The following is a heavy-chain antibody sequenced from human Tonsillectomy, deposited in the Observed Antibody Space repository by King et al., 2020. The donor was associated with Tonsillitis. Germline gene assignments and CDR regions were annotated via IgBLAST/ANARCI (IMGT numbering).Heavy chain of an antibody. V-gene: IGHV5-10-1*01. Sequence: QLVQSGAEVKKPGESLRISCKGSGYSFSSFWINWVRQMPGKGLEWMGRIDPSDSYINYSPSFQGHVTISTDKSISTAYLLWSSLKASDTAMYYCAIMSYDSSGYIVDYWGQGTLVTVSS. D-gene: IGHD3-22*01. CDR1: GYSFSSFW. CDR3: AIMSYDSSGYIVDY. CDR2: IDPSDSYI. J-gene: IGHJ4*02.